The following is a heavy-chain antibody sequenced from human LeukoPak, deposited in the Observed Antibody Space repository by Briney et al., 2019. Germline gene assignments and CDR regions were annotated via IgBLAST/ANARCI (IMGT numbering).Heavy chain of an antibody. CDR2: ISWYSGSI. CDR3: AKGPWGGYYYPDFDY. J-gene: IGHJ4*02. V-gene: IGHV3-9*01. CDR1: GFTFDDYA. D-gene: IGHD3-22*01. Sequence: GRSLRLSCAASGFTFDDYAMHWVRQAPGKGLEWVSGISWYSGSIGYADSVKGRFTISRDNAKNSLYLQMNSLRAEDTALYYCAKGPWGGYYYPDFDYWGQGTLVTVSS.